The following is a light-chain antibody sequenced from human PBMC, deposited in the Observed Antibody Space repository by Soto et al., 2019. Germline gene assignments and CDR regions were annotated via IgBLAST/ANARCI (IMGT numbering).Light chain of an antibody. CDR3: QQSYSFPKT. J-gene: IGKJ1*01. CDR2: TTS. V-gene: IGKV1-39*01. Sequence: DIQMTQSPSSLSASVGDRVTITCRASQSIANYLNWYQQKPGKAPKLLIYTTSSLQSGVPSRFSGSRSGTDFTLTISSLQPEDFATYFCQQSYSFPKTFGQGTQVEI. CDR1: QSIANY.